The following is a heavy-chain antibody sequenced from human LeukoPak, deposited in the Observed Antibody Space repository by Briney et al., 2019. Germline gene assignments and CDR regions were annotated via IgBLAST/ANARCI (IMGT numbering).Heavy chain of an antibody. J-gene: IGHJ4*02. V-gene: IGHV1-2*02. CDR1: GYTFTGYY. D-gene: IGHD3-22*01. Sequence: ASVKVSCKASGYTFTGYYMHWVRQAPGQGLEWRGWINPNSGGTNYAQKFQGRVTMTRDTSISTAYMELSRLRSDDTAVYYCARSRGYYYDSSGYSDYWGQGTLVTVSS. CDR2: INPNSGGT. CDR3: ARSRGYYYDSSGYSDY.